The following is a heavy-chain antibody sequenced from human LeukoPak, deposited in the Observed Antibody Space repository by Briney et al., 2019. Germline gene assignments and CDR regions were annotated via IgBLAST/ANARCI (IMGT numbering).Heavy chain of an antibody. D-gene: IGHD5-12*01. CDR2: IYYSGST. Sequence: SETLSLTCTVSGGSISSGSYYWGWIRQPPWAGLEWIGNIYYSGSTYYNPSLKSRVRISVDTSKNQFSLKLTSVTAADKAVDYCARTTEGYAGGPGYSYYYYMDVGGKGTTVTISS. CDR1: GGSISSGSYY. CDR3: ARTTEGYAGGPGYSYYYYMDV. J-gene: IGHJ6*03. V-gene: IGHV4-39*07.